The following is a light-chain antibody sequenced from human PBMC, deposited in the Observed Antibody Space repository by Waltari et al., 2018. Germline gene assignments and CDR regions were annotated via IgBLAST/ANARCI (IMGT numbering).Light chain of an antibody. CDR1: QDISNA. Sequence: AVQLTQSPSSLSESVGDRVSIPCRASQDISNALAWYQQKAGKPPKLLIYDASTLESGVPSKFSGSGSGTYFTLTISSLQPEDFATYYCQHFNSYPPWTFGQGTNLEI. CDR2: DAS. CDR3: QHFNSYPPWT. V-gene: IGKV1-13*02. J-gene: IGKJ2*01.